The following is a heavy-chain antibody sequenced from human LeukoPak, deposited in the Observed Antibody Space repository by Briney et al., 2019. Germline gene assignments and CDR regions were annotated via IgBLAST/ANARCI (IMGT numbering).Heavy chain of an antibody. CDR3: ARSSRSDYDSSGYLFDY. V-gene: IGHV4-39*01. CDR1: GGSISSSSYY. D-gene: IGHD3-22*01. CDR2: IYYSGST. Sequence: SETLSLTCTVSGGSISSSSYYWGWIRQPPGKGLEWIGSIYYSGSTYYNPSLKSRVTISVDTSKNQFSLKLSSVTAADTAVYYCARSSRSDYDSSGYLFDYWGQGTLVTVSS. J-gene: IGHJ4*02.